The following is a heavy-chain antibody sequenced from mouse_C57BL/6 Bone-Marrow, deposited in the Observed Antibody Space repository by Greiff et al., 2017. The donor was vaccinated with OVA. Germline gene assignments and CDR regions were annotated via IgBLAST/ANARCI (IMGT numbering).Heavy chain of an antibody. V-gene: IGHV10-1*01. CDR1: GFSFNTYA. CDR2: IRSKSNNYAT. CDR3: VRHGRGDAMDY. J-gene: IGHJ4*01. Sequence: VQGVESGGGLVQPKGSLKLSCAASGFSFNTYAMNWVRQAPGQGLDWVARIRSKSNNYATYYADSVKDRFTISRDDSESMLYLQMNNLKTEDTAMYYCVRHGRGDAMDYWGQGTSVTVSS.